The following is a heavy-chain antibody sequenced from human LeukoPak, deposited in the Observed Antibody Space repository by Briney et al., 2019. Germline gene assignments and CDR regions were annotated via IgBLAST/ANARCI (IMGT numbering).Heavy chain of an antibody. CDR1: GGSFSDYY. Sequence: SETLSLTCAVYGGSFSDYYWSWIRQPPGKGLEWIGEINHSGSTNYNPSLKSRVTISVDRSKNQFSLKLSSVTAADTAVYYCARGVSTLLNWFDPWGQGTLVTVSS. CDR2: INHSGST. CDR3: ARGVSTLLNWFDP. V-gene: IGHV4-34*01. D-gene: IGHD5/OR15-5a*01. J-gene: IGHJ5*02.